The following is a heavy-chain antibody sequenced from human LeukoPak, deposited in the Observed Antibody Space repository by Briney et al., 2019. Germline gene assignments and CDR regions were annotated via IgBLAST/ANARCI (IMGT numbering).Heavy chain of an antibody. V-gene: IGHV4-4*07. CDR3: VTLSSGAGFDV. J-gene: IGHJ3*01. Sequence: PSETLSLTCTVSGAYISNYYWTWVRQPAAQGLEWIGRLHASESTVYNPSLKSRVTTSMDTSKDQLSLTLTSVTAADSAIYYCVTLSSGAGFDVWGQGTVVTVSS. CDR1: GAYISNYY. D-gene: IGHD3-22*01. CDR2: LHASEST.